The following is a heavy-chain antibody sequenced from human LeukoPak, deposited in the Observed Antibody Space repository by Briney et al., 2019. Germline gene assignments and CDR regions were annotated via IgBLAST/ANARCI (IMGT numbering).Heavy chain of an antibody. Sequence: PGGSLRLSCAASGFTFSGRWMSWVRQAPGEGPEWVANIKQDGSENHYVDSVKGRFTISRDNAKNSLYLQMNSLRVEDTAVYYCALYTYGYSFDYWGQGALVIVSS. CDR1: GFTFSGRW. CDR3: ALYTYGYSFDY. CDR2: IKQDGSEN. D-gene: IGHD3-10*01. V-gene: IGHV3-7*03. J-gene: IGHJ4*02.